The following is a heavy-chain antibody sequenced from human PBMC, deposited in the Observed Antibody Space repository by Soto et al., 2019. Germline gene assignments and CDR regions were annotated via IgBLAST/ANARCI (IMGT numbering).Heavy chain of an antibody. Sequence: SETLSLTCTVSGGSIGSYSHYWGWMRQPPGKGLEWIGSLYYSGSTYYNPSLKSRVTISVDTSKNQFSLKLSSVTVADTAVYYCARGASSSGFWHYYGMDVWGQGTTVTVSS. CDR2: LYYSGST. D-gene: IGHD6-6*01. J-gene: IGHJ6*02. CDR3: ARGASSSGFWHYYGMDV. CDR1: GGSIGSYSHY. V-gene: IGHV4-39*07.